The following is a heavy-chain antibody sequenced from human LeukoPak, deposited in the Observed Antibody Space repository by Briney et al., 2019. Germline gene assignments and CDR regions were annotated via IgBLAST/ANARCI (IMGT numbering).Heavy chain of an antibody. CDR2: ITGSGGRT. V-gene: IGHV3-23*01. D-gene: IGHD3-22*01. CDR3: ARVRVGYYDSSGYPDY. J-gene: IGHJ4*02. CDR1: GFTFSSYA. Sequence: PGGSLRLSCAASGFTFSSYAMNWVRQAPGKGLEWVSAITGSGGRTYYADSVKGRFTISRDNSKNTLYLQMNSLRAEDTAVYYCARVRVGYYDSSGYPDYWGQGTLVTVSS.